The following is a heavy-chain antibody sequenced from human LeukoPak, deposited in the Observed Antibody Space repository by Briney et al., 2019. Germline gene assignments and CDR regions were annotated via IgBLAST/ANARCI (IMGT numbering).Heavy chain of an antibody. D-gene: IGHD4-17*01. CDR2: ISTSSSTI. Sequence: PGGSLRLSCAGSGFTFSSYEMNWVRQAPGKGLEWVSYISTSSSTIYYADSVKGRFTISRDNARNSLYLQMNSLRAEDTAVYHCAKGYGDYDYWGQGTLVTVSS. J-gene: IGHJ4*02. CDR3: AKGYGDYDY. CDR1: GFTFSSYE. V-gene: IGHV3-48*03.